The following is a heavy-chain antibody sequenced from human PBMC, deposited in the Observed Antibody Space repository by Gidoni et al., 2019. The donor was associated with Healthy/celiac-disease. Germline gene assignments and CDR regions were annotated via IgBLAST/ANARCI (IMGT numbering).Heavy chain of an antibody. CDR3: ARGVPEWIYGFDY. CDR1: VGSISSGDYY. J-gene: IGHJ4*02. D-gene: IGHD5-12*01. CDR2: IYYSGST. V-gene: IGHV4-30-4*01. Sequence: QVQLQESGPGLVKPSQTLSLTCTVSVGSISSGDYYWSWIRQPPGKGLEWIGYIYYSGSTYYNPSLKSRVTISVDTSKNQFSLKLSSVTAADTAVYYCARGVPEWIYGFDYWGQGTLVTVSS.